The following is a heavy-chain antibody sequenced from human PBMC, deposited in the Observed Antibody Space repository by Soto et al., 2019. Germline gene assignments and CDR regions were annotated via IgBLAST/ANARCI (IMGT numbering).Heavy chain of an antibody. CDR2: ISAYNGNT. V-gene: IGHV1-18*01. Sequence: QVQLVQSGAEVKKPGASVKVSCKASGYTFTSYGISWVRQAPGQGLEWMGWISAYNGNTNYAQKLQGRVTMTTDTSTSTADMELRSLRSDDTAVYYCARAMACIAAAGTAWSVWGKGTTVTVSS. D-gene: IGHD6-13*01. CDR1: GYTFTSYG. J-gene: IGHJ6*04. CDR3: ARAMACIAAAGTAWSV.